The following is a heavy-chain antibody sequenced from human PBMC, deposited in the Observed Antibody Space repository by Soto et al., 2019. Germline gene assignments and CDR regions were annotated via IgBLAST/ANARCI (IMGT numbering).Heavy chain of an antibody. J-gene: IGHJ6*02. CDR1: GFTFSSYE. V-gene: IGHV3-48*03. Sequence: EVQLVESGGGLVQPGGSLRLSCAASGFTFSSYEMNWVRQAPGKGLEWVSYISSSGSTIYYADSVKGRFTISRDNAKNSLYWKMNSLRAEDRAVYYWAREKHLVRYYYYYGMDVWAQGTTVTVSS. CDR2: ISSSGSTI. D-gene: IGHD6-6*01. CDR3: AREKHLVRYYYYYGMDV.